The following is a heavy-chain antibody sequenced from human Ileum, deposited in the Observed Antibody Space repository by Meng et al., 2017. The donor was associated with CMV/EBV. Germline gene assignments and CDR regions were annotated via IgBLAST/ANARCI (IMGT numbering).Heavy chain of an antibody. V-gene: IGHV5-51*01. D-gene: IGHD6-19*01. CDR3: ARKEASSSHGFDF. Sequence: GGSLKISCKGSGYTFTTYWIGWVRQMPGKGLEWMGLIHPGDSATRYRTSLEGQVTISADKSSNTAYLQWTSLKASDTAMYYCARKEASSSHGFDFWGQGTMVTVSS. J-gene: IGHJ3*01. CDR2: IHPGDSAT. CDR1: GYTFTTYW.